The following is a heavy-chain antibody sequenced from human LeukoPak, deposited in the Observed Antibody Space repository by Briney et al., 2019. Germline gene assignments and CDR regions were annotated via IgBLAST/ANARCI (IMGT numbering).Heavy chain of an antibody. CDR3: ARDPTNLYATSWYGFDY. V-gene: IGHV3-48*03. CDR2: ISSSGSTK. D-gene: IGHD6-13*01. Sequence: GGSLRLSCAASGFSFSDFEMNWVRQAPGKGLEWVSYISSSGSTKYHAESVKGRFTISRDNAKNSLYLQMNSLRAEDTAVYYCARDPTNLYATSWYGFDYWGQGILVTVSS. J-gene: IGHJ4*02. CDR1: GFSFSDFE.